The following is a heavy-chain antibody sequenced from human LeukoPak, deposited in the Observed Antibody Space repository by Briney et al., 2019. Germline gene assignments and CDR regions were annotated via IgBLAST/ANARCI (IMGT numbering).Heavy chain of an antibody. J-gene: IGHJ3*02. CDR3: AGGGANTRFAFDI. CDR1: GGTFSSDA. Sequence: SVKGSCKASGGTFSSDAISGVRQGPGQGVEWMGGVIPLFVTANYAQKFQGRVTITTDESTSTAYMELSSLRSEDTAVYYCAGGGANTRFAFDIWGQGTLVTVSS. CDR2: VIPLFVTA. V-gene: IGHV1-69*05. D-gene: IGHD3-16*01.